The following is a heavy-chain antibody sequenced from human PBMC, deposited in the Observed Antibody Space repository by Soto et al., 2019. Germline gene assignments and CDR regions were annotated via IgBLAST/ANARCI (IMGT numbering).Heavy chain of an antibody. V-gene: IGHV1-18*01. CDR2: VGAHSGHT. J-gene: IGHJ6*02. CDR1: GYNFTSFG. Sequence: QFQLVQSGAEVKKPGASVKVSCKASGYNFTSFGINWVRQAPGHGLEWMGWVGAHSGHTRQAQKFQGRLTMTTDASMKTAYIDLRSLTSDDTALHYWGREGQHLAQEDYDQFNGMDVWGQGTTVIVSS. D-gene: IGHD6-13*01. CDR3: GREGQHLAQEDYDQFNGMDV.